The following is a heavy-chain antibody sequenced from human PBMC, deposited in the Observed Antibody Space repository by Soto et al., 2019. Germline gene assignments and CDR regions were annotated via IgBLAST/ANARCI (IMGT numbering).Heavy chain of an antibody. J-gene: IGHJ4*02. Sequence: QVQLQESGPVLVKPSQTLSLTCTVSCGSISSGDYYWSWIRQPPGKGLEWIGNIYYSGSTYHNPSLKSRVTISVDTSKNQFSLKLSSVTAADTAVYNCASRHSSPYFDYWGQGTLVTVSS. V-gene: IGHV4-30-4*01. D-gene: IGHD6-13*01. CDR1: CGSISSGDYY. CDR2: IYYSGST. CDR3: ASRHSSPYFDY.